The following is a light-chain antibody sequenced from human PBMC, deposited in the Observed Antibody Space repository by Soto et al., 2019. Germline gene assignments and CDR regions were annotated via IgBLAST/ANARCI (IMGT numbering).Light chain of an antibody. V-gene: IGKV1-33*01. J-gene: IGKJ4*01. CDR1: QGINNY. CDR3: QHYDHVPLS. CDR2: DSS. Sequence: DIQMTQSPSSLSASVGDRVTITCQASQGINNYLNWYQQKEGKAPELLIYDSSKLKTGVPSRFSGSGSETDFTLTISSLQPDDVATYYCQHYDHVPLSFGGGTKGEIK.